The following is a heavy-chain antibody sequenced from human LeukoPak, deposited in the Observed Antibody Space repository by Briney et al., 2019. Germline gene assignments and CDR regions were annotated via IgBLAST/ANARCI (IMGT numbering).Heavy chain of an antibody. Sequence: ASVKVSCKASGYTFTGYYMHWVRQARGQGLEWMGWINPNSGGTNYAQKFQGRVTMTRDTSISTAYMELSRLRSDDTAVYYCARVSSSGWYGVDYWGQGSLVTVSS. CDR2: INPNSGGT. V-gene: IGHV1-2*02. CDR3: ARVSSSGWYGVDY. J-gene: IGHJ4*02. CDR1: GYTFTGYY. D-gene: IGHD6-19*01.